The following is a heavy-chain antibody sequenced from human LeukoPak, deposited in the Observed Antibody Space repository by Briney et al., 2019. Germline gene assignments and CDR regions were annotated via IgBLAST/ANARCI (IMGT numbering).Heavy chain of an antibody. D-gene: IGHD3-10*01. CDR1: GGTISSYY. CDR2: ISSSGRT. CDR3: ARGQYGSGIAY. J-gene: IGHJ4*02. V-gene: IGHV4-4*09. Sequence: PSETRSLTCTVSGGTISSYYWNCIRQPPGKGLEWIGYISSSGRTYYKPSLKSRFTVSMYTSTNQFSLKVSSVTAADTAVFYCARGQYGSGIAYWGQGTLVTVCS.